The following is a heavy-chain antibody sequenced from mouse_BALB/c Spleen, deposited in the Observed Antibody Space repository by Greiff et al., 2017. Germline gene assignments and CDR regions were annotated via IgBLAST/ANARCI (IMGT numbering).Heavy chain of an antibody. J-gene: IGHJ4*01. D-gene: IGHD1-1*01. CDR3: TRGYYGSIYDAMDY. CDR2: IDPETGGT. Sequence: QVQLKQSGAELVRPGASVTLSCKASGYTFTDYEMHWVKQTPVHGLEWIGAIDPETGGTAYNQKFKGKATLTADKSSSTAYMELRSLTSEDSAVYYCTRGYYGSIYDAMDYWGQGTSVTVSS. CDR1: GYTFTDYE. V-gene: IGHV1-15*01.